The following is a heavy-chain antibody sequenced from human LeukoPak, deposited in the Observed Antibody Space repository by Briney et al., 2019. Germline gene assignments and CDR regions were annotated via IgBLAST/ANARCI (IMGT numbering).Heavy chain of an antibody. CDR3: ARHGYTASHYFLDY. V-gene: IGHV4-38-2*01. D-gene: IGHD3-16*01. CDR2: ISYSGST. CDR1: GYSISNGYY. J-gene: IGHJ4*02. Sequence: SETLSLTCAVSGYSISNGYYWGWIRQPPGKGLEWIGSISYSGSTYYNPSLKSRVTISVDTSKNHFSLKLSSVTAADTAIYYCARHGYTASHYFLDYWSQGTLVTVSS.